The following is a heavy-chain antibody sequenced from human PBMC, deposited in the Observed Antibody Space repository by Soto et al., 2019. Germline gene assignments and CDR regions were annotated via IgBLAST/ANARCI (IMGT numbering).Heavy chain of an antibody. Sequence: SETLSLTCTVSGGSISSGGYYWSWIRQHPGKGLEWIGYIYYSGSTYYNPSLKSRVTISVDTSKNQFSLKLSSVTAADTAVYYCARDTVTTGDYYYGMDVWGQGTTVTVSS. D-gene: IGHD4-17*01. J-gene: IGHJ6*02. CDR3: ARDTVTTGDYYYGMDV. V-gene: IGHV4-31*03. CDR2: IYYSGST. CDR1: GGSISSGGYY.